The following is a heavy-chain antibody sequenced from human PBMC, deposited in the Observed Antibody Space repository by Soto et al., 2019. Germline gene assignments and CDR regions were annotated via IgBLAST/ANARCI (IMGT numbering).Heavy chain of an antibody. CDR3: AHSRDGYSNLDY. J-gene: IGHJ4*02. CDR1: GFTFSSYA. V-gene: IGHV3-23*01. CDR2: ISGNGADT. D-gene: IGHD5-18*01. Sequence: GGSLRLSCGASGFTFSSYAMSWVRQAPGKGLEWVSAISGNGADTTYAESVRGRFTISRDNAKNTLYLQMNSLRAEDTAVYYCAHSRDGYSNLDYWGQGTLVTVSS.